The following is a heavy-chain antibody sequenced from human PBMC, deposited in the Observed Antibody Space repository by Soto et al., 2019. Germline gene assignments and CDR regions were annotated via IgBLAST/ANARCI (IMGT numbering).Heavy chain of an antibody. Sequence: GESLRLSCLASGFAFSTYGMNWVRQAPGKGLEWMESIYYDGSNKYYADSVRGRFTISQNNSKNILYLQINNLGAEDTAVYYCARDMGYCTAPTCYSVGGWFDPWGQGTLVTVSS. J-gene: IGHJ5*02. V-gene: IGHV3-33*01. CDR1: GFAFSTYG. CDR2: IYYDGSNK. CDR3: ARDMGYCTAPTCYSVGGWFDP. D-gene: IGHD2-8*02.